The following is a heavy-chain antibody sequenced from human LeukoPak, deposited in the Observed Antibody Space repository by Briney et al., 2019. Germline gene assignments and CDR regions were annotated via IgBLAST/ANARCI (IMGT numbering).Heavy chain of an antibody. D-gene: IGHD3-10*01. V-gene: IGHV3-9*01. CDR3: AKDIGELGWYYFDY. Sequence: PGGSLRLSCAASGFTFDDYAMHWVRQAPGKGLEWVSGISWNSGSIGYADSVKGRFTISRDNAKNSLYLQMNSLRAEDTALYYCAKDIGELGWYYFDYWGQGTLVTVSS. CDR2: ISWNSGSI. CDR1: GFTFDDYA. J-gene: IGHJ4*02.